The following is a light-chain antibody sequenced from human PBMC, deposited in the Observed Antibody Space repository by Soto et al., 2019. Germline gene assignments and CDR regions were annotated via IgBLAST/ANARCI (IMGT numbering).Light chain of an antibody. CDR3: QQDNNYPVT. V-gene: IGKV1-9*01. Sequence: DIQMTQSPSSLSASVGDRVTITCRASQGISSCLAWYQQKPGKAPKLLIYEASTLQSGVPSRFSGSGSGKEYTITISNLPPDDVPTYCYQQDNNYPVTFGQGTKVEFK. CDR2: EAS. J-gene: IGKJ1*01. CDR1: QGISSC.